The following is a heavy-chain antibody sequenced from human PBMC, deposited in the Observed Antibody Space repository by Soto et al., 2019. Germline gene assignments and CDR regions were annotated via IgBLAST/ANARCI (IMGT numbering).Heavy chain of an antibody. V-gene: IGHV1-18*01. CDR3: ARDPHRGGYDILTGYFGGGNWFDP. Sequence: ASVKVSCKASGYTFTSYGISWVRQAPGQGLEWMGWISAYNGNTNYAQKLQGRVTMTTDTSTSTAYMELRSLRSDDTAVYYCARDPHRGGYDILTGYFGGGNWFDPWGQGTLVTVSS. CDR1: GYTFTSYG. CDR2: ISAYNGNT. D-gene: IGHD3-9*01. J-gene: IGHJ5*02.